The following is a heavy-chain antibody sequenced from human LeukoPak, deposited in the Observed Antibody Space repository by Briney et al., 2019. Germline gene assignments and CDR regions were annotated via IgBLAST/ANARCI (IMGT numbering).Heavy chain of an antibody. CDR3: ARSLGYCTNGVCYTFDY. CDR2: INSDGSST. CDR1: GFTFSSYW. D-gene: IGHD2-8*01. V-gene: IGHV3-74*01. J-gene: IGHJ4*02. Sequence: GGSLRLSCAASGFTFSSYWMHWVRRAPGKGLVWVSRINSDGSSTSYADSVKGRFTISRDNAKNTLYLQMNSLRAEDTAVYYCARSLGYCTNGVCYTFDYWGQGTLVTVSS.